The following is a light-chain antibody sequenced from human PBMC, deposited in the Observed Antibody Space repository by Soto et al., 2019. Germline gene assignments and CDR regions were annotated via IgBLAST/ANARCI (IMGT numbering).Light chain of an antibody. CDR3: QQYNNWPRT. J-gene: IGKJ1*01. Sequence: EIVMTQSPATLSVSPGERVTLSCRASQSVSSNLAWYQQKPGQAPRLLIYGASTRAIGIPARFSGSRSGTEFTFTISSLQSEDFAVYYCQQYNNWPRTFGQGTKVEIK. V-gene: IGKV3-15*01. CDR2: GAS. CDR1: QSVSSN.